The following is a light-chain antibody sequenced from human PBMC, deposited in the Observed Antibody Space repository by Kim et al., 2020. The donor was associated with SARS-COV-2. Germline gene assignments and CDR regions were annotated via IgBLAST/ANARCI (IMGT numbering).Light chain of an antibody. CDR2: DVS. Sequence: GQSLTLACTGTSSDIGANNYCSWYQQHPGKAPKLIIYDVSERPSGVSIRFSGSKSGNTASLTISGLQADDEADYYCISYTSSTTYVFASGTKVTVL. CDR1: SSDIGANNY. CDR3: ISYTSSTTYV. V-gene: IGLV2-14*04. J-gene: IGLJ1*01.